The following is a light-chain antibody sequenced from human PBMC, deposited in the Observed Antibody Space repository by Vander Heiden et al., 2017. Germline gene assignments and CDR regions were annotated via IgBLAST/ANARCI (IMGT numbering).Light chain of an antibody. CDR1: SSDVGGYNY. CDR3: TSYTSRTTWV. CDR2: DVS. Sequence: QSALTQPPSVSGSPGQSITISCTGTSSDVGGYNYVSWYQQHPGKAPKVMIYDVSNRPSGVSNRFSGSKSGNTASLTISGLQAEDEADYYCTSYTSRTTWVFGGGTKLTVL. J-gene: IGLJ2*01. V-gene: IGLV2-14*03.